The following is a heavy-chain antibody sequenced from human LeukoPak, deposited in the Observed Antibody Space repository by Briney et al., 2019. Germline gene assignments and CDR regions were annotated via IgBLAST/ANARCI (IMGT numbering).Heavy chain of an antibody. CDR3: ARGPSGYHNT. J-gene: IGHJ4*02. Sequence: GGSLRLSCAASGFTFSIYGMAWVRQAPGKGLEWVSSIGGSGGVIYYADSVKGRFTISRDNSKNTLYLQMNSLRAEDTAVYYCARGPSGYHNTGGQGTLVTVSS. V-gene: IGHV3-23*01. D-gene: IGHD5-12*01. CDR2: IGGSGGVI. CDR1: GFTFSIYG.